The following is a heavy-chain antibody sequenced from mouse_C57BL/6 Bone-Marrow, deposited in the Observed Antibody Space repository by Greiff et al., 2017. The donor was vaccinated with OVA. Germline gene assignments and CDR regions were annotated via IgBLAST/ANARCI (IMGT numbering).Heavy chain of an antibody. J-gene: IGHJ3*01. CDR2: IWSGGST. D-gene: IGHD4-1*01. V-gene: IGHV2-2*01. CDR3: ARPLGPFAY. Sequence: VMLVESGPGLVQPSQSLSITCTVSGFSLTSYGVHWVRQSPGKGLEWLGVIWSGGSTDYNAAFISRLSISKDNSQSQVFFKMTSLQADDSSIYYCARPLGPFAYWGQGTLVTVSA. CDR1: GFSLTSYG.